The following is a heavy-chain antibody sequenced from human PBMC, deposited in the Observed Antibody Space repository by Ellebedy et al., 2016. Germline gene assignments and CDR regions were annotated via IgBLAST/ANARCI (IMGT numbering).Heavy chain of an antibody. CDR2: INPNSSAT. CDR3: VRDVTASRDY. D-gene: IGHD5-18*01. J-gene: IGHJ4*02. Sequence: ASVKVSCKTSGYTFIGYYMHWVRQAPGQGLEWMGWINPNSSATKYAQKFQGRVSMTRDTSISTAYMELTRLRSDDTAMYYCVRDVTASRDYWGQGTLVTVSS. CDR1: GYTFIGYY. V-gene: IGHV1-2*02.